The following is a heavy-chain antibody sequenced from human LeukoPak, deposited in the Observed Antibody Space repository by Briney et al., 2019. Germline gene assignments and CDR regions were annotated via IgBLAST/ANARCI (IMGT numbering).Heavy chain of an antibody. Sequence: SETLSLTCAVSGGSISGYYWSWIRQPPGKGLELIGYIYYSGSTNYNPSLKSRVTISVDTSKDQFSLKLTSVTAADTAVYFCARFGLYSFDYWGQGTLVTVSS. V-gene: IGHV4-59*01. CDR2: IYYSGST. CDR1: GGSISGYY. D-gene: IGHD2-15*01. J-gene: IGHJ4*02. CDR3: ARFGLYSFDY.